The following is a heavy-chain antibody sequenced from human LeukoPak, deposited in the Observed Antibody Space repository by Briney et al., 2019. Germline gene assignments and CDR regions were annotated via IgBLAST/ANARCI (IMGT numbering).Heavy chain of an antibody. V-gene: IGHV5-51*01. Sequence: GESLKISCKGSGYSFTSYWIGWVRQMPGKGLEWMGIIYPGDSDTRYSPSFRGQVTISADKSISTAYLQWSSLKASDTAMYYCARPASSGYYSRSAFDIWGQGTMVTVSS. D-gene: IGHD3-22*01. J-gene: IGHJ3*02. CDR2: IYPGDSDT. CDR3: ARPASSGYYSRSAFDI. CDR1: GYSFTSYW.